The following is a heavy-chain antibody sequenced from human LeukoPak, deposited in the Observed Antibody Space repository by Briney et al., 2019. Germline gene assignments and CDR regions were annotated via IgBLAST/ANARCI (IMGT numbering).Heavy chain of an antibody. CDR1: GYKFTSYG. V-gene: IGHV1-18*01. Sequence: GASVKVSCKASGYKFTSYGFSWVRQAPGQGLEWMGWISTYRGNTNYAQKFQGRVFMTRDTSISTAFMELSRLTSDDTAVYYCARVKTMIIVVSLFDYWGQGTLVTVSS. CDR2: ISTYRGNT. CDR3: ARVKTMIIVVSLFDY. D-gene: IGHD3-22*01. J-gene: IGHJ4*02.